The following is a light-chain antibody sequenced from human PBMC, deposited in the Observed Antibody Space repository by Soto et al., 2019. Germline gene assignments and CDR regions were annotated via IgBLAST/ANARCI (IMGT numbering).Light chain of an antibody. CDR1: QSVSSY. CDR2: DAS. Sequence: EIVLTQSPDTLSLSPGERATLSCRASQSVSSYLAWYQQKPGQAPRLLIYDASNRATGIPARFSGSGSGTDFTLTISSLEPEDFAVYYCQQRSNWPPTFGQGTKGDIK. V-gene: IGKV3-11*01. J-gene: IGKJ1*01. CDR3: QQRSNWPPT.